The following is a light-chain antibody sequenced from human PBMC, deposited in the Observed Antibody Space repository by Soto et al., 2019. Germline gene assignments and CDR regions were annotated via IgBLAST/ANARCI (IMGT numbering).Light chain of an antibody. CDR3: QAYDYSLTAFV. V-gene: IGLV2-8*01. Sequence: QSALTQPPSASGSPGQSVTISCTGTSSDVGGYNYVSWYQQHPGEAPKLMIYEVNERPSGVPDRFSGSKSGNTASLTVSGLQADDEADYYCQAYDYSLTAFVFGGGTKLTVL. J-gene: IGLJ3*02. CDR2: EVN. CDR1: SSDVGGYNY.